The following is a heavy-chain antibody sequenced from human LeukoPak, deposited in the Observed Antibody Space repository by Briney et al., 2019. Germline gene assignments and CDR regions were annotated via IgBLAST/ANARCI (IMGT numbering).Heavy chain of an antibody. D-gene: IGHD3-10*01. J-gene: IGHJ4*02. Sequence: GGSLRLSCAVSGLTFSSYWMTWVRQAPGKGLEWVANIKQDGSEKYYVDSVKGRFTISRDNAKNSLYLQMNSLRAEDTAVYYCTRDILWFGENDRGYWGQGTLVTVSS. CDR2: IKQDGSEK. V-gene: IGHV3-7*01. CDR1: GLTFSSYW. CDR3: TRDILWFGENDRGY.